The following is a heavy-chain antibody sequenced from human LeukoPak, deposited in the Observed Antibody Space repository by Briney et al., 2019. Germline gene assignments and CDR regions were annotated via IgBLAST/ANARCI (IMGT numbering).Heavy chain of an antibody. CDR1: GGSISSYS. V-gene: IGHV4-59*01. D-gene: IGHD5-18*01. CDR2: IYYSGST. Sequence: PSETLSLTCTVSGGSISSYSWSWIRQPPGKGLEWIGYIYYSGSTNYNPSLKSRVTISVDTSKNQFSLKLSSVTAADTAVYYCARASSLYCYGFDYWGQGTLVTVSS. J-gene: IGHJ4*02. CDR3: ARASSLYCYGFDY.